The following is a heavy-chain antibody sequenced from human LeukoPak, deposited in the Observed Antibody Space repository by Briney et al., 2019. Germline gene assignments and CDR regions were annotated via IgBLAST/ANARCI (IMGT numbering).Heavy chain of an antibody. V-gene: IGHV3-23*01. CDR1: GFTFGSYA. CDR2: IGGSGSNT. CDR3: AKAIRENYSSRKALGY. D-gene: IGHD6-13*01. Sequence: GGSLRLSCAASGFTFGSYAMSWVRQAPGKGLEWISAIGGSGSNTDYADSVKGRFTISRDNSKNTLYLQMNSLRAEDTALYYCAKAIRENYSSRKALGYWGQGTLVTASS. J-gene: IGHJ4*02.